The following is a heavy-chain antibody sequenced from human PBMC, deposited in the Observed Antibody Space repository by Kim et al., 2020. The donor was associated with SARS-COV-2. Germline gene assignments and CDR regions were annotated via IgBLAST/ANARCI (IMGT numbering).Heavy chain of an antibody. V-gene: IGHV1-18*04. J-gene: IGHJ3*02. CDR1: GYTFTSYG. CDR3: ARVRANVLRFLEGTTGAFDI. Sequence: ASVKVSCKASGYTFTSYGISWVRQAPGQGLEWMGWISAYNGNTNYAQKLQGRVTMTTDTSTSTAYMELRSLRSDDTAVYYCARVRANVLRFLEGTTGAFDIWGQGTMVTVSS. CDR2: ISAYNGNT. D-gene: IGHD3-3*01.